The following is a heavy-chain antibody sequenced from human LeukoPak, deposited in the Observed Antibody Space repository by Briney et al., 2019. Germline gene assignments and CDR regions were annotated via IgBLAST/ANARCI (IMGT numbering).Heavy chain of an antibody. Sequence: GGSLRLSCAASGFTFSNSAMSWVRQAPGKGLEWVSAISGSGGLTYYADSVKGRFTISRDNSKNTLYLQMNSLRAEETAVYYCAKESSFYYGSGSDYWGQGTLVTVSS. V-gene: IGHV3-23*01. CDR1: GFTFSNSA. CDR2: ISGSGGLT. CDR3: AKESSFYYGSGSDY. D-gene: IGHD3-10*01. J-gene: IGHJ4*02.